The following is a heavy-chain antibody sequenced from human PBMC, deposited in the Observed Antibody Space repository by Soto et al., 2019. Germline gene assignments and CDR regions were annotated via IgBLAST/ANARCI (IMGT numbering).Heavy chain of an antibody. V-gene: IGHV4-31*03. D-gene: IGHD1-26*01. CDR1: GGSISSGGYY. CDR3: ASGTEVSPSWDV. Sequence: PSETLSLTCTVSGGSISSGGYYWSWIRQHPGKGLEWIGYIYYSGSTYYNPSLKSRVTISVDTSKNQFSLKLSSVTAADTAVYYCASGTEVSPSWDVWGQGTTVTVYS. J-gene: IGHJ6*01. CDR2: IYYSGST.